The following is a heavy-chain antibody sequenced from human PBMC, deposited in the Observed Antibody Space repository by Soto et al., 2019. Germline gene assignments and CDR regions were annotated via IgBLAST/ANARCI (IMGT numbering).Heavy chain of an antibody. J-gene: IGHJ4*02. CDR3: TGGARVIWNYLYFDY. D-gene: IGHD1-7*01. Sequence: QVQLQQWGAGLLKPSETLSLTCAVYGGSFRGYYWSWIRQTPEKGLEWIGEINHSGSTNYNPSLKSRITISVDTSTTQFSLNLNSVTAADTAVYYCTGGARVIWNYLYFDYWSQGTLVTVSS. V-gene: IGHV4-34*01. CDR1: GGSFRGYY. CDR2: INHSGST.